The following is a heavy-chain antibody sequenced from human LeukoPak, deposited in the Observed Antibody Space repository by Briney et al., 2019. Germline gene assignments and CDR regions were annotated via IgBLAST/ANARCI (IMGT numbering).Heavy chain of an antibody. CDR3: ATTGLRITFGGVIVI. J-gene: IGHJ4*02. Sequence: VASVKVSCKVSGYTLTELSIRWVRQAPGKGLEWMGGFDPEDAQTVYAQKFQGRVTMAEDTSTDTAYVELSSLRSEDTAIYYCATTGLRITFGGVIVIWGQGTLVSVSS. V-gene: IGHV1-24*01. CDR1: GYTLTELS. CDR2: FDPEDAQT. D-gene: IGHD3-16*02.